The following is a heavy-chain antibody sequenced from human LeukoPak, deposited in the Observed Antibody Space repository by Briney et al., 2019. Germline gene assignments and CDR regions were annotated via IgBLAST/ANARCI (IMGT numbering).Heavy chain of an antibody. CDR1: GGSINSSSYY. V-gene: IGHV4-39*01. D-gene: IGHD6-19*01. Sequence: SETLSLTCTVSGGSINSSSYYWGWIRQPPGKGLECIGSIYYSGSTYYNPSLKSRVTISVDTSKNQFSLKLSSVTAADTAVYYCARQTGWYSSGWYVGAVDYWGQGTLVTVSS. CDR3: ARQTGWYSSGWYVGAVDY. CDR2: IYYSGST. J-gene: IGHJ4*02.